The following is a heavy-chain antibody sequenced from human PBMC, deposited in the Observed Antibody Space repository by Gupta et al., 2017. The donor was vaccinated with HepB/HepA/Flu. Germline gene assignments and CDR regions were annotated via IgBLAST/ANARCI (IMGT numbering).Heavy chain of an antibody. CDR3: AREGEGPHSSSRTFDN. Sequence: GSTTYNPSLKDRVIISVDTSKDQFSLRLTSVTAADTAVYYCAREGEGPHSSSRTFDNWGQGTPVTVSS. V-gene: IGHV4-61*02. J-gene: IGHJ4*02. CDR2: GST. D-gene: IGHD2-2*01.